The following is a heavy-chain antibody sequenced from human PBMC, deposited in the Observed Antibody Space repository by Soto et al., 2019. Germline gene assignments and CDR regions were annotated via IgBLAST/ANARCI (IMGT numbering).Heavy chain of an antibody. D-gene: IGHD2-2*01. J-gene: IGHJ3*01. V-gene: IGHV3-74*01. CDR2: INAAGSTT. CDR1: GFTFSGYW. CDR3: AKLPAQSDDAFDV. Sequence: EVQLVESGGDLVQPGGSLRLSCAASGFTFSGYWMHWVRQAPGRGLVWVSRINAAGSTTSYADSVKGRFTISRDNAKNTLYLKMNSLRVEDTDVYYCAKLPAQSDDAFDVWGQGTMVTVSS.